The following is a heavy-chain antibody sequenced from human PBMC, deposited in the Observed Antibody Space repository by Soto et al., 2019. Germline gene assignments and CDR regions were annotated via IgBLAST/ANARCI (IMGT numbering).Heavy chain of an antibody. Sequence: QVQLQESGPGLVKPSQTLSLTCTVSGGSISSGGYYWSWIRQHPGKGLEWIGYIYYSGSTHYNPSLKSRVTMSVDTSKNQFFLKPSSVTAADTALYYFARVGDYGGSGYKAFYIWGQWTMVTVSS. CDR1: GGSISSGGYY. J-gene: IGHJ3*02. D-gene: IGHD3-22*01. V-gene: IGHV4-31*03. CDR3: ARVGDYGGSGYKAFYI. CDR2: IYYSGST.